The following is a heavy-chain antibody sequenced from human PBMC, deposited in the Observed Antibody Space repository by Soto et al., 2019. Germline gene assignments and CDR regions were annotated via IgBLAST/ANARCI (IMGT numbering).Heavy chain of an antibody. CDR2: ISGSGGST. CDR3: ARAQDIVVVVGATTSFDI. D-gene: IGHD2-15*01. J-gene: IGHJ3*02. V-gene: IGHV3-23*01. Sequence: GGSLRLSCAASGFPFSSYAMSWVRQAPGKGLEWVSAISGSGGSTYYADSVKGRFTISRDNSKNTLYLQMNSLRAEDTAVYYCARAQDIVVVVGATTSFDIWGQGTLVTVSS. CDR1: GFPFSSYA.